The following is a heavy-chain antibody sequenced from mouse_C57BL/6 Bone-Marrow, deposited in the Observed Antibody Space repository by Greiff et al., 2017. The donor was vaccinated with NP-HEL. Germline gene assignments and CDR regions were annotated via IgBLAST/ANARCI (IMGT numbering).Heavy chain of an antibody. CDR3: ATGLLPSMDY. D-gene: IGHD2-3*01. V-gene: IGHV5-17*01. CDR2: ISSGSSTI. J-gene: IGHJ4*01. Sequence: EVMLVESGGGLVKPGGSLKLSCAASRFTFSDYGMHWVRQAPGKGLEWVAYISSGSSTIYYADTVKGRFTISRDNAKNTLFLQRTSLRSADTAMYYCATGLLPSMDYWGQGTSVTVSS. CDR1: RFTFSDYG.